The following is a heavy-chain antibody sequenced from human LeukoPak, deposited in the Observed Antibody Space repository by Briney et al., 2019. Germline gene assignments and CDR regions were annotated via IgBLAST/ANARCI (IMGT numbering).Heavy chain of an antibody. CDR1: GFTFSSYA. D-gene: IGHD3-22*01. Sequence: GGSLRLSCAASGFTFSSYAMSWVRQAPGKGLEWVAVISYDGSNKYYADSVKGRFTISRDNSKNTLYLQMNSLRAEDTAVYYCAKGTWDYYDSSGYYNCWGQGTLVTVSS. CDR2: ISYDGSNK. CDR3: AKGTWDYYDSSGYYNC. J-gene: IGHJ4*02. V-gene: IGHV3-30-3*01.